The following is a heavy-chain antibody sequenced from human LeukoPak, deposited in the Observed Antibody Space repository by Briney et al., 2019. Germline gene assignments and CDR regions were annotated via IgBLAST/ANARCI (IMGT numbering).Heavy chain of an antibody. CDR1: GASMSSGSYY. J-gene: IGHJ5*02. CDR2: IYTTGIGGSP. CDR3: ARSYYDIWTGYSSLWFAP. V-gene: IGHV4-61*02. Sequence: PSETLSLTCTVSGASMSSGSYYWSWIRQPAGKGLEWIGRIYTTGIGGSPNYNPSLKSRVSISVDTSKNQFPLKLSSVTAADTAVYFCARSYYDIWTGYSSLWFAPWGPGTQVTVSS. D-gene: IGHD3-9*01.